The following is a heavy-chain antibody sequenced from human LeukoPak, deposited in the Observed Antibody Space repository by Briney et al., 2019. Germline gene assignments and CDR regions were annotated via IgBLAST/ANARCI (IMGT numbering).Heavy chain of an antibody. Sequence: PSETLSLTCTVSGGSISSSSYYRGWIRQPPGKGLEWIGSIYYSGSTYYNPSLMSRVTISADTSKNQFSLKLSSVTAADTAVYYCARLSSSDWYTFDFWGQGTLVTVSS. CDR2: IYYSGST. CDR3: ARLSSSDWYTFDF. CDR1: GGSISSSSYY. V-gene: IGHV4-39*01. D-gene: IGHD6-19*01. J-gene: IGHJ4*02.